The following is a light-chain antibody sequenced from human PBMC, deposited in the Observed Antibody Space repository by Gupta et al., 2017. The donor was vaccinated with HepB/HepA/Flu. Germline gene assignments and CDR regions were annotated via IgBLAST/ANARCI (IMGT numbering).Light chain of an antibody. CDR2: WAS. CDR3: QQYFTTPRT. V-gene: IGKV4-1*01. CDR1: QSVLYNSNGKNY. J-gene: IGKJ1*01. Sequence: DIVMTQSPDSLAGSLGERATINCRSSQSVLYNSNGKNYLAWYQQKPGQPPRLLISWASTRESGVPDRFDGSGSGTDFTLTISSLLAEDVAVYYCQQYFTTPRTFGQGTKVEIK.